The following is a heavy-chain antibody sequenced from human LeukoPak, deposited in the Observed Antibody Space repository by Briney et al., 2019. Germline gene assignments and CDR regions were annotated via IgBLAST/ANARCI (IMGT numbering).Heavy chain of an antibody. J-gene: IGHJ4*02. V-gene: IGHV4-39*01. D-gene: IGHD2-2*01. CDR2: IYYSGST. CDR3: ARPNPYCSGTSCSFDY. Sequence: SETLSLTCTVSGGSISSSSYYWGWIRQPPGKGLEWIGSIYYSGSTYYNPSLKSRVTISVDTSKNQFSLKLSSVTAADTAVYYRARPNPYCSGTSCSFDYWGQGTLVTVSS. CDR1: GGSISSSSYY.